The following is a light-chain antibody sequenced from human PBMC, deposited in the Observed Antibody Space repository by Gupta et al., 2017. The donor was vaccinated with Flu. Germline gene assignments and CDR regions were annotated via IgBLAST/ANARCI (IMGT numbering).Light chain of an antibody. CDR1: SSNIGAGYD. CDR3: QSYDSSLRGFYV. V-gene: IGLV1-40*01. Sequence: QSVLTQPPSVSGTPGQTVTISCTGSSSNIGAGYDVHWYQHLPGTAPRLLIHANSNRPSGVPDRCSGSKSGSSASLAITGLHVEDEADYYCQSYDSSLRGFYVFGTGTKVTVL. J-gene: IGLJ1*01. CDR2: ANS.